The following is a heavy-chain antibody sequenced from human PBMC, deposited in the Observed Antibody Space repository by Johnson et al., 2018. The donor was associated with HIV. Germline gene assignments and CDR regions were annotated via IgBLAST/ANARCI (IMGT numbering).Heavy chain of an antibody. V-gene: IGHV3-30*02. CDR3: AKGGVGRDGNRDAFDI. D-gene: IGHD5-24*01. J-gene: IGHJ3*02. CDR1: GFTFSNYG. CDR2: IRYDGSNK. Sequence: QVQLVESGGGVVQLGGSLRLSCAASGFTFSNYGMHWVRQAPGKGLEWVTFIRYDGSNKYYAESVKGRFTISRDNPKNTLYLQMNSLRREDTAVYYCAKGGVGRDGNRDAFDIWGQGTMVTVSS.